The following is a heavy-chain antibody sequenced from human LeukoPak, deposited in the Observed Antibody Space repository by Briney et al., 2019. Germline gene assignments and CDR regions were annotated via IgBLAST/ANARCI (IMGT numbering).Heavy chain of an antibody. D-gene: IGHD1-1*01. CDR3: VRVPQRVPHNWFDP. CDR2: MNPHSGSV. Sequence: ASVKVSCKASGYTFTSSDINWVRRATGQGLEWMGWMNPHSGSVGYAQKFQGRVIMTWDTSISTAYMELSSLTSDDTAVYYCVRVPQRVPHNWFDPWGQGTLVTVSS. V-gene: IGHV1-8*01. J-gene: IGHJ5*02. CDR1: GYTFTSSD.